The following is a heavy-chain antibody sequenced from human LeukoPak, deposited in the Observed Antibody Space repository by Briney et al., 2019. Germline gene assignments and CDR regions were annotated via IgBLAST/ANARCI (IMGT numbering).Heavy chain of an antibody. CDR3: ARDGPTYYYYMDV. V-gene: IGHV3-7*01. CDR2: IKQDGSEK. CDR1: GFTFSSYW. J-gene: IGHJ6*03. Sequence: GGSLRLSCAASGFTFSSYWMSWVRQAPGKGLEWVANIKQDGSEKYYVDSVKGRFTISRDNAKNSLYLQMNSLRAEDTAVYYCARDGPTYYYYMDVWGKGTTVTASS.